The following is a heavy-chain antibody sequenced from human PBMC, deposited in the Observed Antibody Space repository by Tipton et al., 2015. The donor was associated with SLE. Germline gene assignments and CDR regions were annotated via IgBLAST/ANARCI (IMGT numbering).Heavy chain of an antibody. CDR3: ARQRGYCSGGSCQGFDY. V-gene: IGHV4-59*01. Sequence: TLSLTCTVTGGSISSYYWSWFRQPPGKGLEWIGDIYYSGSTNYNPSLKSRVTISVDTSKNKFSLKLSSVTAADTAMYYCARQRGYCSGGSCQGFDYWGKGTLVTVSS. CDR1: GGSISSYY. CDR2: IYYSGST. J-gene: IGHJ4*02. D-gene: IGHD2-15*01.